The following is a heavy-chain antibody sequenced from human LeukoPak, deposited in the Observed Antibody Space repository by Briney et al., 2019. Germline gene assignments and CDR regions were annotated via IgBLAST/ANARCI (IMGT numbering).Heavy chain of an antibody. Sequence: KPSETLSLTCAVYGGSFSGYYWGWIRQPPGKGLEWIGSIYSSGSTYYNASLQSRVTISIETSKNQISLRLNSVTAADTAMYYCAKSGGYGLIDYWGQGTLVTVSS. CDR1: GGSFSGYY. D-gene: IGHD1-26*01. CDR2: IYSSGST. V-gene: IGHV4-34*01. J-gene: IGHJ4*02. CDR3: AKSGGYGLIDY.